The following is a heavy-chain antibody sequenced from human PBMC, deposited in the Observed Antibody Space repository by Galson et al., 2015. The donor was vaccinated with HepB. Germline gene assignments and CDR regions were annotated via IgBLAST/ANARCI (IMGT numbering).Heavy chain of an antibody. CDR2: ISSSGSST. CDR3: VYCGGDRRGGGVYDI. J-gene: IGHJ3*02. Sequence: PGKGPEWVSYISSSGSSTHYADSVKGRFTISRDNTKNSPYLHMNNLRAEDTAVYYCVYCGGDRRGGGVYDIWGQGTMVTVSS. D-gene: IGHD2-21*02. V-gene: IGHV3-11*04.